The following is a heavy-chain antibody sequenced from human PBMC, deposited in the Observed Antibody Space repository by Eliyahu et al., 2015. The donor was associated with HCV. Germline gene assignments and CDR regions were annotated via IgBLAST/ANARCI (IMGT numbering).Heavy chain of an antibody. V-gene: IGHV1-69*01. CDR1: GGTFXSYA. CDR3: ASHLPYWGSGSYYDY. D-gene: IGHD3-10*01. CDR2: IIPIFGTA. Sequence: QVQLVQSGAEVKKPGSSVXVSCKASGGTFXSYAXSWVRQAPGQGLEWMGGIIPIFGTANYAQKFQGRVTITADESTSTAYMELSSLRSEDTAVYYCASHLPYWGSGSYYDYWGQGTLVTVSS. J-gene: IGHJ4*02.